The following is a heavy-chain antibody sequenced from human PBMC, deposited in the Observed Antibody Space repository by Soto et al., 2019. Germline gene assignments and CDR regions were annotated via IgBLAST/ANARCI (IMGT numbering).Heavy chain of an antibody. CDR1: GGSISTYY. Sequence: SETLSLTCTVSGGSISTYYWSWIRQPPGKGLEWIGYINYSGRTNYNPSLKSRVTMSLDASKNQFSLKLRSVTAADTALFYCARYAGSSWFDYWGQGTLVTVS. J-gene: IGHJ4*02. V-gene: IGHV4-59*01. CDR2: INYSGRT. CDR3: ARYAGSSWFDY. D-gene: IGHD6-13*01.